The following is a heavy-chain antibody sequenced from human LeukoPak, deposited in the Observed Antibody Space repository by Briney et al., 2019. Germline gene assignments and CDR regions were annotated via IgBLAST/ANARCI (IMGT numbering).Heavy chain of an antibody. J-gene: IGHJ4*02. D-gene: IGHD6-6*01. Sequence: GGSLRLSCTASGFTFGDYAMSWFRQAPGKGLEWVGFIRSKAYGGTTEYAASVKGRFTISRDDSKSIAYLQMNSLKTEDTAVYYCTRDRGQPVGRPDYWGQGTLVTVSS. CDR2: IRSKAYGGTT. CDR1: GFTFGDYA. V-gene: IGHV3-49*03. CDR3: TRDRGQPVGRPDY.